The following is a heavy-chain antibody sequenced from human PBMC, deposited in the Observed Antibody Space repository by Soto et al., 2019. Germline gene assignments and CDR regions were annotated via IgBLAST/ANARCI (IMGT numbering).Heavy chain of an antibody. V-gene: IGHV4-59*08. Sequence: PSETLSLTCTVSGGSISNFYWSWIRQPPGKGLEWIGYVYYTGSTSYNPSLKRRVTFSADSSRGQFSLRLNSVTAADTAVYYCARGRLVFDYWGQGTLVTVSS. CDR2: VYYTGST. CDR3: ARGRLVFDY. J-gene: IGHJ4*02. CDR1: GGSISNFY. D-gene: IGHD5-12*01.